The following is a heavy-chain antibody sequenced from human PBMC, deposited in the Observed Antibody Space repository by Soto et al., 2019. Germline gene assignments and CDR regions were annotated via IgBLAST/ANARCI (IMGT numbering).Heavy chain of an antibody. CDR3: AREGAYGLGSYPPDY. J-gene: IGHJ4*02. V-gene: IGHV1-69*13. Sequence: ASVKVSCKASGGTFSSYAISWVRQAPGQGLEWMGGIIPIFGTANYAQKFQGRVTITADESTSTAYLELSSLRSEDTAVYYCAREGAYGLGSYPPDYWGQGTVVTVSS. CDR1: GGTFSSYA. CDR2: IIPIFGTA. D-gene: IGHD3-10*01.